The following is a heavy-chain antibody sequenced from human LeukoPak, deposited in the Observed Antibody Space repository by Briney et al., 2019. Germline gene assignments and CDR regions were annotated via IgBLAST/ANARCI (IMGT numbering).Heavy chain of an antibody. CDR2: IYHSGST. J-gene: IGHJ5*02. D-gene: IGHD2-15*01. Sequence: SETLSLTCAVSGYSISSDCYWGWIRQPPGKGLEWIGSIYHSGSTYYNPSLKSRVTILADTSKNQLSLRLSSVTAADTAVYYCATLPAGPASWFDPWGQGTLVTVSS. CDR3: ATLPAGPASWFDP. V-gene: IGHV4-38-2*01. CDR1: GYSISSDCY.